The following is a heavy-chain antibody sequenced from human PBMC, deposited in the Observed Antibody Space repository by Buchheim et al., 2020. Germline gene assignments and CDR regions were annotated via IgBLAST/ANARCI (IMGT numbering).Heavy chain of an antibody. CDR3: AKDPNGDYVGAFDI. D-gene: IGHD4-17*01. Sequence: EVQLLESGGNLVQPGESLRLSCAASGFTFSNYAMSWVRQAPGKGLEWVSGISASGGSTYYADSVKGRFIISRDNSKNTLSLQMNSLRAEDTALYYCAKDPNGDYVGAFDIWGQGT. J-gene: IGHJ3*02. CDR2: ISASGGST. CDR1: GFTFSNYA. V-gene: IGHV3-23*01.